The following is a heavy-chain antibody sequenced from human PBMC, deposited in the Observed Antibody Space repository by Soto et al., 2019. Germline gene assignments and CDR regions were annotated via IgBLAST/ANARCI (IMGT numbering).Heavy chain of an antibody. V-gene: IGHV1-18*01. J-gene: IGHJ4*02. D-gene: IGHD6-13*01. CDR3: ARDRSVAASAPGY. CDR2: ISTYNGNT. Sequence: QVPLVQSGAEMKRPGASVKVSCKASGYTFTNYGISWVRQAPGQGLESMGWISTYNGNTKYAQKLQDRVTMTTDTSTNTAYMELRSLRSDDTAMYYCARDRSVAASAPGYWGQGTLVTVSS. CDR1: GYTFTNYG.